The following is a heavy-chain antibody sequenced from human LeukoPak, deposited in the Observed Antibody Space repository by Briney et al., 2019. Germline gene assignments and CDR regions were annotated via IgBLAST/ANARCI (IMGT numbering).Heavy chain of an antibody. CDR3: ARHPMITFGGVIVTDNWFDP. CDR1: GYSFTSYW. Sequence: GESLKISYKGSGYSFTSYWIGWVRQMPGKGLEWMGIIYPGDSDTRYSPSFQGQVTISADKSISTAYLQWSSLKASDTAMYYCARHPMITFGGVIVTDNWFDPWGQGTLVTVSS. CDR2: IYPGDSDT. J-gene: IGHJ5*02. D-gene: IGHD3-16*02. V-gene: IGHV5-51*01.